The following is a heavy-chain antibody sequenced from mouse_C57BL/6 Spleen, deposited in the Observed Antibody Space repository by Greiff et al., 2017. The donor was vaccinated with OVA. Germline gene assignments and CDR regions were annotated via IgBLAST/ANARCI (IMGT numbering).Heavy chain of an antibody. CDR2: IYPGSGST. CDR3: SSGWSY. Sequence: QVQLQQPGAELVKPGASVKMSCKASGYTFTSYWITWVKQRPGQGLEWIGDIYPGSGSTNYNEKFKSKATLTVDTPSSTAYMQLSSLTSEDSAVYYCSSGWSYWGQGTTLTVSS. D-gene: IGHD3-2*02. CDR1: GYTFTSYW. J-gene: IGHJ2*01. V-gene: IGHV1-55*01.